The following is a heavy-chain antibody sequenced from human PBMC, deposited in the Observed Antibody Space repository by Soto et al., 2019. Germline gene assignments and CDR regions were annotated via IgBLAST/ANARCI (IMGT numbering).Heavy chain of an antibody. CDR1: GFTFSSYA. CDR3: ARGIYGDNDLFDY. J-gene: IGHJ4*02. D-gene: IGHD4-17*01. CDR2: ISYDGSNK. Sequence: QVQLVESGGGVVQPGRSLRLSCAASGFTFSSYAMHWVRQSPGKGLEWLAVISYDGSNKYYADSVKGRFTISRDNSKNTLYLQMNSLRAEDTAVYYCARGIYGDNDLFDYWVQGTLVTVSS. V-gene: IGHV3-30-3*01.